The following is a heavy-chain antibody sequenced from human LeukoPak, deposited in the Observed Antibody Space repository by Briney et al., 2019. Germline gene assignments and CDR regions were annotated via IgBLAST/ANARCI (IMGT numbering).Heavy chain of an antibody. D-gene: IGHD3-10*01. V-gene: IGHV5-51*01. CDR1: GYSFTSYW. CDR3: ARLGYYGSGSYYYLDY. J-gene: IGHJ4*02. CDR2: IYPGDSDT. Sequence: GESLKISCKGSGYSFTSYWIGWVRQMPGKGLEWMGIIYPGDSDTRYSPSFQGQVTISADKSISTAYLQWSSLKASDTAMYYCARLGYYGSGSYYYLDYWGQGTLVTVSS.